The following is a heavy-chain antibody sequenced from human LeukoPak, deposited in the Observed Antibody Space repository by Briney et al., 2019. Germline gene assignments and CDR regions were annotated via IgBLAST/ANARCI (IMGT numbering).Heavy chain of an antibody. CDR2: ISDIGSI. J-gene: IGHJ5*02. Sequence: PSETLSLTWTVSGGSISSYYWSWIRQPPGKGLEWIAYISDIGSINYNPSLKSRVTISLDTSKNQFSLKLSSVTAADTAVYYCARAGSYYRYAPFDPWGQGTLVTVSS. CDR3: ARAGSYYRYAPFDP. D-gene: IGHD3-10*01. CDR1: GGSISSYY. V-gene: IGHV4-59*08.